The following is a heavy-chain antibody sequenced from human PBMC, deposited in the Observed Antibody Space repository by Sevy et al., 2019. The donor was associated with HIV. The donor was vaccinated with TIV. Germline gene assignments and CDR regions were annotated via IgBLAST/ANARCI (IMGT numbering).Heavy chain of an antibody. CDR1: GYTFTSYY. J-gene: IGHJ4*02. CDR2: INPSGGGT. CDR3: ARDYYESLTAYYFEF. D-gene: IGHD3-9*01. V-gene: IGHV1-46*01. Sequence: ASVKVSCKASGYTFTSYYLHWVRQAPGQGLEWMGIINPSGGGTSYARKFQGRITMTRDTSTSTVYMELGSLRSEDTAVYYCARDYYESLTAYYFEFWGQGTLVTVSS.